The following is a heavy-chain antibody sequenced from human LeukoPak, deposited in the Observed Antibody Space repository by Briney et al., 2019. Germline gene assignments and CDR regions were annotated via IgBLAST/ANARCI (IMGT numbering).Heavy chain of an antibody. CDR1: GGTFSSYA. CDR3: ARARHYDFWSGLIGWFDP. Sequence: GASVKVSCKASGGTFSSYAISWVRQAPGRGLEWMGRIIPILGIANYAQKFQGRVTITADKSTSTAYMELSSLRSEDTAVYYCARARHYDFWSGLIGWFDPWGQGTLVTVSS. D-gene: IGHD3-3*01. J-gene: IGHJ5*02. V-gene: IGHV1-69*04. CDR2: IIPILGIA.